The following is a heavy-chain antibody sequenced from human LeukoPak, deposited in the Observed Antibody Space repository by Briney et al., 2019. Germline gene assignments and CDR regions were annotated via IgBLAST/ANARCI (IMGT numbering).Heavy chain of an antibody. CDR1: GYTFTGYY. V-gene: IGHV1-2*02. D-gene: IGHD2-2*01. J-gene: IGHJ4*02. Sequence: GASVKVSCKASGYTFTGYYMHWVRQAPGQGLEWMGWINPNSGGTNYAQKFQGRVTITRETAISTAYMELSRLRSDDTAVYYCARGWYQLLSSFYFDYWGQGTLVTVSS. CDR3: ARGWYQLLSSFYFDY. CDR2: INPNSGGT.